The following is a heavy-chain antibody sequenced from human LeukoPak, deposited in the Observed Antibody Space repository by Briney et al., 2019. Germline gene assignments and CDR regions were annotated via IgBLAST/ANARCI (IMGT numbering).Heavy chain of an antibody. CDR3: ARGAAVAGLAAFDI. V-gene: IGHV3-7*01. J-gene: IGHJ3*02. CDR1: GFTLSNHW. D-gene: IGHD6-19*01. Sequence: GGSLRLSCAASGFTLSNHWMIWVRQAPGKGLECVANIKQDGTEKYYLDSVKGRFTISRENAKNSLYLQMNSLRAGDTAVYYCARGAAVAGLAAFDIWGQGTMVTVSS. CDR2: IKQDGTEK.